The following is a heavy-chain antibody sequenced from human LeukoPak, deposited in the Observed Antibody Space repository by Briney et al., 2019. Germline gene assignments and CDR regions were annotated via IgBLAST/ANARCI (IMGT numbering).Heavy chain of an antibody. CDR3: ATSDYSNYPRN. V-gene: IGHV3-30*04. CDR1: GFTFSSYA. D-gene: IGHD4-11*01. J-gene: IGHJ4*02. CDR2: ISYDGSNK. Sequence: PGGSLSLSCAASGFTFSSYAMHWVRQAPGKGLEWVAVISYDGSNKYYADSVKGRFTISRDNAKNSLFLQMNSLRAEDAALYYCATSDYSNYPRNWGQGTLVTVSS.